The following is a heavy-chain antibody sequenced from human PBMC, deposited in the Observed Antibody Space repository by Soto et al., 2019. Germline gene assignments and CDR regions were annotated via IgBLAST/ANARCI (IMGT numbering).Heavy chain of an antibody. CDR2: IIPMYGTT. V-gene: IGHV1-69*06. CDR1: GCTFGSYA. D-gene: IGHD3-22*01. Sequence: SVKASCKASGCTFGSYAISWVRQAPGQGLEWMGGIIPMYGTTNYAQKFQGRVTMVADKSTSTVYMDLGSLRTDDSAVYYCARGFAYISAWFHHSGQ. J-gene: IGHJ5*02. CDR3: ARGFAYISAWFHH.